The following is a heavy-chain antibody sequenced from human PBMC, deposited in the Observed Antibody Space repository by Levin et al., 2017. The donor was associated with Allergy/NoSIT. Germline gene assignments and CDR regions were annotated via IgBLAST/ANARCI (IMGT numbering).Heavy chain of an antibody. CDR3: ARVVGITNESWFDP. Sequence: SETLSLTCTVSGGSISSGDYYWSWIRQPPGKGLEWIGYIYYSGSTYYNPSLKSRVTISVDTSKNQFSLKLSSVTAADTAVYYCARVVGITNESWFDPWGQGTLVTVSS. CDR2: IYYSGST. D-gene: IGHD3-10*01. V-gene: IGHV4-30-4*01. CDR1: GGSISSGDYY. J-gene: IGHJ5*02.